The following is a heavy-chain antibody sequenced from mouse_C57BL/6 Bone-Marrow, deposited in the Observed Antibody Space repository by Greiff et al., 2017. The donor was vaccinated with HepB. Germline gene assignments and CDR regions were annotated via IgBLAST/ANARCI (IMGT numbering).Heavy chain of an antibody. V-gene: IGHV7-1*01. J-gene: IGHJ4*01. CDR3: ARDATMDPYYYAMDY. Sequence: EVQLVESGGGLVQSGRSLRLSCATSGFTFSDFYMEWVRQAPGKGLEWIAASRNKAKDYTTEYSAPVKGRFIVSRYTSQSILYLQMNALIAEDTAIYYCARDATMDPYYYAMDYWGQGTSVTVSS. CDR2: SRNKAKDYTT. CDR1: GFTFSDFY.